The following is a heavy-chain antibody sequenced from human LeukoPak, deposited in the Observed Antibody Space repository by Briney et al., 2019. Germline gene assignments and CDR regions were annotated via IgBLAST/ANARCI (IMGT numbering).Heavy chain of an antibody. D-gene: IGHD6-13*01. CDR3: AREGIAGYYFDY. CDR2: ISGSGGST. V-gene: IGHV3-23*01. Sequence: GGSLRLSCAASGFTFSSYAMRWVRQAPGKGLEWVLSISGSGGSTYYADSMKGRFTISRDNAKSSLYLQMNSLRAEDTAVYYCAREGIAGYYFDYWGQGTLITVSS. CDR1: GFTFSSYA. J-gene: IGHJ4*02.